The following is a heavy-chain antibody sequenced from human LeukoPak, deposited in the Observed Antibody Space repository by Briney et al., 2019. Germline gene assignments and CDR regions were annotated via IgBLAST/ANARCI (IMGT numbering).Heavy chain of an antibody. CDR2: INHSGST. Sequence: SETLSLTCAVYGGSFSGYYWSWIRQPPGKGLEWIGEINHSGSTNYNPSLKSRVTISVDTSKNQFSLKLSSVTAADTAVYYCARGNWDFWSGRKNRKYYFDYWGQGTLVTVSS. J-gene: IGHJ4*02. D-gene: IGHD3-3*01. CDR3: ARGNWDFWSGRKNRKYYFDY. V-gene: IGHV4-34*01. CDR1: GGSFSGYY.